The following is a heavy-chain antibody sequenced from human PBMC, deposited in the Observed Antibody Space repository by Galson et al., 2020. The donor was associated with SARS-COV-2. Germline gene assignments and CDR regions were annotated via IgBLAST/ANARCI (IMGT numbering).Heavy chain of an antibody. CDR2: IRSKAYGGTT. Sequence: GESLKISCTASGFTFGDYAMSWVRQAPGKGLEWVGFIRSKAYGGTTEYAASVKGRFTISRDDSKSIAYLQMNSLKTEDTAVYYCTRDEVQLRFLYYGMDVWGQGTTVTVSS. J-gene: IGHJ6*02. CDR1: GFTFGDYA. D-gene: IGHD3-3*01. V-gene: IGHV3-49*04. CDR3: TRDEVQLRFLYYGMDV.